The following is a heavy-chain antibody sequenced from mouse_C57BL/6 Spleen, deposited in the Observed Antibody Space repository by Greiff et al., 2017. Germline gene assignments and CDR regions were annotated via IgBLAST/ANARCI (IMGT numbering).Heavy chain of an antibody. D-gene: IGHD1-1*01. CDR3: AWYYGSPHYYSMDY. CDR2: ISSGGSYT. J-gene: IGHJ4*01. CDR1: GFTFSSYG. Sequence: VQLQQSGGDLVKPGGSLKLSCAASGFTFSSYGMSWVRQTPDKRLEWVATISSGGSYTYYPDSVKGRFTISRDNAKNTLYLQRSRLRSEDTAMYYGAWYYGSPHYYSMDYWGQGTSVTVSA. V-gene: IGHV5-6*01.